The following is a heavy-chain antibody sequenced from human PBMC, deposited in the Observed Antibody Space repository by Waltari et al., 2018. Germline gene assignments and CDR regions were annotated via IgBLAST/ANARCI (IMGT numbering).Heavy chain of an antibody. D-gene: IGHD3-10*01. Sequence: EVQLVESGGGLVQPGGSLRLSCAASGFTFSSDWMSWVRQAPGKGLEWVANIKQDGSEKYYVDSVKGRFTISRDNAKNSLYLQMNSLRAEDTAVYYCARDWGLMTIDAFDIWGQGTMVTVSS. CDR2: IKQDGSEK. J-gene: IGHJ3*02. V-gene: IGHV3-7*01. CDR3: ARDWGLMTIDAFDI. CDR1: GFTFSSDW.